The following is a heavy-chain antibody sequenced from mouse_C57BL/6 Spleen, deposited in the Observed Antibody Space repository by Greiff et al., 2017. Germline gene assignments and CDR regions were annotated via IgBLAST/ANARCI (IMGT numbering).Heavy chain of an antibody. D-gene: IGHD1-1*01. Sequence: VQLQQPGAELVKPGASVKLSCKASGYTFTSYWMQWVKQRPGQGLEWIGEIDPSDSYPNYNQKFKGKATLTVDKSSRTASMQLSSLTSEDSAVYYCARSEAVVATDYFDYWGQGTTLTFAT. V-gene: IGHV1-50*01. J-gene: IGHJ2*01. CDR2: IDPSDSYP. CDR1: GYTFTSYW. CDR3: ARSEAVVATDYFDY.